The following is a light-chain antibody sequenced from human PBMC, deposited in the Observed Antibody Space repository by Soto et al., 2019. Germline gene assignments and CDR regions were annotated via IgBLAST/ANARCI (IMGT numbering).Light chain of an antibody. V-gene: IGLV2-8*01. CDR3: TSYAGSNNVL. J-gene: IGLJ2*01. CDR2: EVS. Sequence: QSALTQPPSASGSPGQSVTISCTGTSSDVGGYDYVSWYQQHPGKAPKLMIYEVSKRRSGVPDRFSGSKSGNTASLTVSGLQAEDGGDYYCTSYAGSNNVLFGGGTKLTVL. CDR1: SSDVGGYDY.